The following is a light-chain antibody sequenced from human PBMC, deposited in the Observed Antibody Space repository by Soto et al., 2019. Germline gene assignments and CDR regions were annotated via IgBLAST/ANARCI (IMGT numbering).Light chain of an antibody. CDR2: SAS. CDR3: QQCNRYPIT. CDR1: QDISNN. V-gene: IGKV1-16*02. Sequence: DIQMTQSPSSQSGAEGDRVTIPWRASQDISNNLAWLQQKPGKAPKSLIYSASSLQSGVPSKFSGSGSGTEFTLTISSLQPDDSATYYCQQCNRYPITFGQGTRLEI. J-gene: IGKJ5*01.